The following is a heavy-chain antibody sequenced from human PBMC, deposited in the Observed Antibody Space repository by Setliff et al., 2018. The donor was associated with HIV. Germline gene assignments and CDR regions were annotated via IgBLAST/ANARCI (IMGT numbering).Heavy chain of an antibody. Sequence: SVKVSCKASRDTFRSHAFSWVRQAPGQGLEWMGGIIPMYEITNYAQKFQGRVTITADESTTTAYMELRGLKSDDTAVYYCARRRCSRTSCSAGDGEYYYGMDVWGPGTTVTVSS. V-gene: IGHV1-69*13. CDR3: ARRRCSRTSCSAGDGEYYYGMDV. CDR2: IIPMYEIT. D-gene: IGHD2-2*01. J-gene: IGHJ6*02. CDR1: RDTFRSHA.